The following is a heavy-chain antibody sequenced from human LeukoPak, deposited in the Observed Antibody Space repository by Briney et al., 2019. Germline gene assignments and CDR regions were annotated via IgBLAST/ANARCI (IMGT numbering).Heavy chain of an antibody. CDR3: VRDSGFRSLDC. D-gene: IGHD3-10*01. V-gene: IGHV3-7*01. J-gene: IGHJ4*02. CDR2: IKGDGSEK. CDR1: GFSFRNYW. Sequence: GGSLRLSCTASGFSFRNYWMTWVRQTPGKGLEWLAQIKGDGSEKYLVDSVKGRFTISRDNAKNSLYLQMNSLRADDTAVYFCVRDSGFRSLDCWGQGTLVTVSS.